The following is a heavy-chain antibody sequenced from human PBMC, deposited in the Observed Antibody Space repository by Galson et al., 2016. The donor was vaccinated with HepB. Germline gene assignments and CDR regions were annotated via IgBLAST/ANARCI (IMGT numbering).Heavy chain of an antibody. D-gene: IGHD3-10*01. J-gene: IGHJ4*02. V-gene: IGHV5-10-1*01. CDR1: GYSFPNYW. Sequence: QSGAEVKKPGESLKISCKISGYSFPNYWIAWVRQMPGKGLEWMGNIGPSDSYTNYSPSFQGHVTISADKSITTAYLQWSSLKASDTAMYYCARRTGFGARFDYWGQGTPVTVST. CDR2: IGPSDSYT. CDR3: ARRTGFGARFDY.